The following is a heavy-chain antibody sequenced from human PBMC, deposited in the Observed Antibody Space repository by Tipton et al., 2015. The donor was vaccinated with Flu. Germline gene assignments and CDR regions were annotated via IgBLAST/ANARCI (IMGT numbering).Heavy chain of an antibody. V-gene: IGHV3-21*01. CDR3: ARDYNWGEGD. CDR2: IDPTSSHI. CDR1: GFSFNIYT. D-gene: IGHD7-27*01. J-gene: IGHJ4*02. Sequence: SLRLSCAASGFSFNIYTMMWVRLVPGKGLEWVASIDPTSSHIHYGDSVRSRFTISRDNAKYSVFLHMDNLGDDDTAVYFCARDYNWGEGDWGQGTLVAVSS.